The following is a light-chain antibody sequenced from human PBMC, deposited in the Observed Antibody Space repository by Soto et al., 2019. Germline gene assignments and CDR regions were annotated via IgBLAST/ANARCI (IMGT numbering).Light chain of an antibody. CDR3: QQRGKNT. CDR1: QSVSSY. V-gene: IGKV3-11*01. Sequence: EIVLTQSPGTLSLSPGERATLSCRASQSVSSYLAWYQQKPGQAPRLLIYDASNRATGIPARFSGSGSGTDFTLTISSLEPEDFAVYYCQQRGKNTLGQGTKLEIK. J-gene: IGKJ2*01. CDR2: DAS.